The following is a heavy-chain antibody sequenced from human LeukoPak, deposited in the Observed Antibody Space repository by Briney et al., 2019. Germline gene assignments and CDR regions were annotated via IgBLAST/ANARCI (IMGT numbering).Heavy chain of an antibody. CDR1: GFTFSTYT. V-gene: IGHV3-23*01. CDR3: ATNMKRGSDV. J-gene: IGHJ3*01. D-gene: IGHD2-15*01. CDR2: ITSSGGST. Sequence: GGSLRLSCTASGFTFSTYTMTWVRQAPGKGLEWVSGITSSGGSTFYADSVKGRFTISRDNSKNALYLQINSLRAEDTAVYYCATNMKRGSDVWGQGTMVTVSS.